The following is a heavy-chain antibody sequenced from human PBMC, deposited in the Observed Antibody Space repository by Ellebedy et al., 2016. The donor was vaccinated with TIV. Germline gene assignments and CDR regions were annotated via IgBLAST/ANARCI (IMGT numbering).Heavy chain of an antibody. V-gene: IGHV1-3*01. CDR3: AIPYSTPPGLAFQH. CDR1: GYTFTSYA. Sequence: AASVKVSCKASGYTFTSYAMHWVRQAPGQRLEWMGWINAGNGNTKYSQKFQGRVTITRDTSASTAYMELSSLRSEDTAVYYCAIPYSTPPGLAFQHWGQGTLVTVSS. CDR2: INAGNGNT. D-gene: IGHD6-13*01. J-gene: IGHJ1*01.